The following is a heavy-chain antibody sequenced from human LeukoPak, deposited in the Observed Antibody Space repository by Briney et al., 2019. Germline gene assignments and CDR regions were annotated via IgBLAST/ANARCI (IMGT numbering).Heavy chain of an antibody. CDR1: GFTFSSYA. CDR2: ISGSGGST. Sequence: PGGSLRLYCAAPGFTFSSYAMSWVRQAPGKGLEWVSAISGSGGSTYYADSVKGRFTISRDNPKNTLYLQMNSLRAEDTAVYYCAKIPSCSSTSCHRISSSSEFDYWGQGTLVTVSS. J-gene: IGHJ4*02. V-gene: IGHV3-23*01. D-gene: IGHD2-2*01. CDR3: AKIPSCSSTSCHRISSSSEFDY.